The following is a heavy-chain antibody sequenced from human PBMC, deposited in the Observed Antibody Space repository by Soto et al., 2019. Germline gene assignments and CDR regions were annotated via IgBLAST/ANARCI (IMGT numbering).Heavy chain of an antibody. CDR3: ARTESRSYYYSGMDI. CDR2: INDSGST. CDR1: GGSFSDYL. J-gene: IGHJ6*02. D-gene: IGHD3-16*01. V-gene: IGHV4-34*01. Sequence: KTSETLSLTCTVYGGSFSDYLWSWIRQSPGKGLEWIGEINDSGSTNYNSFLKGRVTISLGTSKNQFSLKLRFVTAADTAVYYCARTESRSYYYSGMDIWGQGTTVTVSS.